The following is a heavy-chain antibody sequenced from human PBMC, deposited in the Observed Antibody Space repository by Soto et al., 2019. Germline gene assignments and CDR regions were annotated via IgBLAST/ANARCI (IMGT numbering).Heavy chain of an antibody. CDR3: ARGSGWFRDAFDI. J-gene: IGHJ3*02. CDR2: IWYDGSNK. Sequence: QPGGSLRLSCAASGFTFSSYGMHWVRQAPGKGLEWVAVIWYDGSNKYYADSVKGRFTISRDNSKNTLYLQMNSLRAEDTSVYYCARGSGWFRDAFDIWGQGTMVTVSS. CDR1: GFTFSSYG. D-gene: IGHD6-19*01. V-gene: IGHV3-33*01.